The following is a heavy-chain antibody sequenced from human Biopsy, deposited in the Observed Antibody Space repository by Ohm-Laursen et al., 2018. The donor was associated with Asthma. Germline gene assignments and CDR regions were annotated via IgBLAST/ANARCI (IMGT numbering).Heavy chain of an antibody. V-gene: IGHV1-69*01. D-gene: IGHD6-19*01. CDR1: GGTFSNLA. J-gene: IGHJ6*02. Sequence: SSVKVSCKAPGGTFSNLAISWVRQAPGQGLEWLGGIMTVFGRRNYAQKFQGRVTITADESTSTAYMEVTSLRSEDTAIYYCARCQVGYSSGWSLLLKKIYYTGMDVWGQGTAVTVSS. CDR3: ARCQVGYSSGWSLLLKKIYYTGMDV. CDR2: IMTVFGRR.